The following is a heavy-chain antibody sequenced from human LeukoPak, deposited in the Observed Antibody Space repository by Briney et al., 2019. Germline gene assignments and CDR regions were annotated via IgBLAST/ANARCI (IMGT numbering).Heavy chain of an antibody. D-gene: IGHD1-14*01. J-gene: IGHJ4*02. CDR1: GYTFSSYD. CDR3: ARGPPGSSRSDY. CDR2: MNPNSGDT. V-gene: IGHV1-8*01. Sequence: ASVKVSCKASGYTFSSYDINWVRQATGQGLEWIGWMNPNSGDTGYAQKFQDRVTMTRNTSINTAYMELSSLRSEDKGVYYCARGPPGSSRSDYWGQGTLVTVS.